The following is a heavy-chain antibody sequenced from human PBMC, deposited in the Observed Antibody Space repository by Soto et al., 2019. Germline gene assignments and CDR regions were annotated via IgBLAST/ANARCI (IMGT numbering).Heavy chain of an antibody. D-gene: IGHD3-16*01. J-gene: IGHJ4*02. CDR1: GFSLSTSGVG. V-gene: IGHV2-5*02. CDR3: AYSRRGSYFDY. CDR2: IYWDDDK. Sequence: QITLKESGPTLVKPTQPLTLTCTFSGFSLSTSGVGVGWIRQPPGKALEWLALIYWDDDKRYRPSLKSRLTITNDTSKNQLVLTLTHLDPVNTATYYCAYSRRGSYFDYWGQGTLGTVSS.